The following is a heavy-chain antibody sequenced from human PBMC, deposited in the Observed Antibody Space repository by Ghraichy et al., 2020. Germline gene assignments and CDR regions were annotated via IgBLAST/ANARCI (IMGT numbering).Heavy chain of an antibody. CDR1: GFTFSNYA. CDR3: VKGRGGYYGSGSYFDY. CDR2: ISTNGGTT. V-gene: IGHV3-64D*06. D-gene: IGHD3-10*01. J-gene: IGHJ4*02. Sequence: GGSLRLSCSASGFTFSNYAIHWIRQAPGMGLEYVSSISTNGGTTYYTDSVKGRFTISRDNSKNTLSLQMSSLRPEDTAVYYCVKGRGGYYGSGSYFDYWGQGTLVTVSS.